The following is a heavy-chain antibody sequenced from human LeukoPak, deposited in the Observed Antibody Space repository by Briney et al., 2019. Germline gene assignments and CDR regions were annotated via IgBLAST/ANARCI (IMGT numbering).Heavy chain of an antibody. D-gene: IGHD5-18*01. CDR2: ISAYNGNT. CDR3: ARGPPDTAMVIRPFDY. V-gene: IGHV1-18*01. CDR1: GYTFTSYG. J-gene: IGHJ4*02. Sequence: GASVKVSCKASGYTFTSYGISWVRQAPGQGLEWMGWISAYNGNTNYAQKLQGRVTMTTDTSTSTAYMELRSLRSDDTAVYYCARGPPDTAMVIRPFDYWGQGTLVTVSS.